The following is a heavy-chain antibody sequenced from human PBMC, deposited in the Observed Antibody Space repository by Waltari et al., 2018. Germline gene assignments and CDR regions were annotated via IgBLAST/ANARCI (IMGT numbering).Heavy chain of an antibody. J-gene: IGHJ4*02. D-gene: IGHD1-26*01. V-gene: IGHV3-23*04. CDR3: AKDRSGSSPQIFDY. CDR1: GFTLSRYA. CDR2: ISGSGGST. Sequence: EVQLVESGGDLVQPGGSLRLSCAASGFTLSRYAMHWVRQAPGKGLEWVSFISGSGGSTYYADSVKGRFTISRDNSKNTLYLQMNSLRPEDTAVYYCAKDRSGSSPQIFDYWGQGTLVTVSS.